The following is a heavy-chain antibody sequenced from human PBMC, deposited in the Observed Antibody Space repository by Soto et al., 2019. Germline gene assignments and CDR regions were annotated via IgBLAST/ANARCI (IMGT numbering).Heavy chain of an antibody. CDR1: GFTFSSYS. V-gene: IGHV3-21*01. J-gene: IGHJ4*02. CDR2: ISSSSSYI. D-gene: IGHD2-2*01. Sequence: AGGSLRLSCAASGFTFSSYSMNWVRQAPGKGLEWVSSISSSSSYIYYADSVKGRFTISRDNAKNSLYLQMNSLRAEDTAVYYCARAMPSRFDYWGQGTLVTVSS. CDR3: ARAMPSRFDY.